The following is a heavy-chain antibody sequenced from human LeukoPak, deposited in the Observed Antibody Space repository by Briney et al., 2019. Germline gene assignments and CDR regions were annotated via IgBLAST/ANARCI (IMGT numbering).Heavy chain of an antibody. CDR1: GDSLSSNSAA. V-gene: IGHV6-1*01. Sequence: SQTLSLTCAISGDSLSSNSAAWNWIRQSPWSGLEWVGKTFYRPKRYNDYAVSVKSRITINPVTSKNQFSLQRNSVTPEDTAVYYCARETSFRYYDFWSGWDYWGQGTLVTVSS. CDR3: ARETSFRYYDFWSGWDY. J-gene: IGHJ4*02. CDR2: TFYRPKRYN. D-gene: IGHD3-3*01.